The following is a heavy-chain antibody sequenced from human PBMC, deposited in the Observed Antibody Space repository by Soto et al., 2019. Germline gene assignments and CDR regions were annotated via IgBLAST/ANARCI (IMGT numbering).Heavy chain of an antibody. J-gene: IGHJ4*01. CDR2: ISGYNGNT. V-gene: IGHV1-18*01. CDR1: AYTFETYA. CDR3: ARTVEYDSIPYYYADF. D-gene: IGHD2-21*01. Sequence: ASVKSSCKESAYTFETYASTWVQHAHTQGLEWMGWISGYNGNTNYAQTLQGRGTMTTDTSTSTAYLELRSLRSDDTAVYYCARTVEYDSIPYYYADFWGQGTLVTVSS.